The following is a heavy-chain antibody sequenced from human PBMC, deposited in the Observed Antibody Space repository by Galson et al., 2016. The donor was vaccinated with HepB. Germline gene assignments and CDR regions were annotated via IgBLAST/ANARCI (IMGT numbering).Heavy chain of an antibody. D-gene: IGHD3-16*01. V-gene: IGHV3-30*03. CDR3: AREWGSWPPHTHPFYYYYYAMDV. CDR1: GFTFSNYA. Sequence: SLRLSCAASGFTFSNYAMSWVRQAPGKGLEWVTVISYDESNTYYADSVKGRFTISRDNSKNTLYLQMNSLRPEDTAVYYCAREWGSWPPHTHPFYYYYYAMDVWGQGTTVTVSS. CDR2: ISYDESNT. J-gene: IGHJ6*02.